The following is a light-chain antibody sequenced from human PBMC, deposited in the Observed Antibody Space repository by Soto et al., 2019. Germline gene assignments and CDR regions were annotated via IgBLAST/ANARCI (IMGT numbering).Light chain of an antibody. CDR1: QGIRDF. J-gene: IGKJ4*01. CDR2: AAS. V-gene: IGKV1-9*01. Sequence: DIELTQSPSFLSACVGDRVTITCRASQGIRDFLAWYQQKPGKAPKLLIYAASTLQTGVPTRFSGIASGTEFTLIISNLQPADFATYYCQQFNVYPLTFGGGTKVEIK. CDR3: QQFNVYPLT.